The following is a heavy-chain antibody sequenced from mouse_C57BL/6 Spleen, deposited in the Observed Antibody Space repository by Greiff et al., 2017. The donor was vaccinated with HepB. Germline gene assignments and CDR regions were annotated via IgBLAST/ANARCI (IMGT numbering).Heavy chain of an antibody. J-gene: IGHJ2*01. CDR3: ARRGITTVVFDY. Sequence: EVQRVESGGDLVKPGGSLKLSCAASGFTFSSYGMSWVRQTPDKRLEWVATISSGGSYTYYPDSVKGRFTISRDNAKNTLYLQMSSLKSEDTAMYYCARRGITTVVFDYWGQGTTLTVSS. CDR1: GFTFSSYG. V-gene: IGHV5-6*01. D-gene: IGHD1-1*01. CDR2: ISSGGSYT.